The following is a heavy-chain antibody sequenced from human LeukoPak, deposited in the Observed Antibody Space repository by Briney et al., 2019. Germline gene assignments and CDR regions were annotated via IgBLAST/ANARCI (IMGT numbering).Heavy chain of an antibody. CDR3: ARITYDFWSGYYMPDDP. CDR1: GYAFTNYG. Sequence: ASVKVSCKASGYAFTNYGISWVRQAPGQGLEWMGWISIYNGNTDYAQKLRGRVTMTTDTSTSTAYMELRSLRSDDTAVYYCARITYDFWSGYYMPDDPWGQGTLVTVSS. V-gene: IGHV1-18*01. CDR2: ISIYNGNT. J-gene: IGHJ5*02. D-gene: IGHD3-3*01.